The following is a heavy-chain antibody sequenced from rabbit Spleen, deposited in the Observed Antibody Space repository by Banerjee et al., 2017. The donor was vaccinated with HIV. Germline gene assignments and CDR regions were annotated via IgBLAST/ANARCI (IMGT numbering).Heavy chain of an antibody. CDR1: GFSLSSHW. D-gene: IGHD1-1*01. V-gene: IGHV1S45*01. CDR3: ARDLAAWNSGSYAFNL. Sequence: QEQLKETGGGLVQPGGSLTLSCKASGFSLSSHWMSWVRQAPGKGLEWISCIAGSSSGFTYSATWAKGRFTISKTSSTTVTLQMTSLTVADTATYFCARDLAAWNSGSYAFNLWGQGTLVTVS. CDR2: IAGSSSGFT. J-gene: IGHJ4*01.